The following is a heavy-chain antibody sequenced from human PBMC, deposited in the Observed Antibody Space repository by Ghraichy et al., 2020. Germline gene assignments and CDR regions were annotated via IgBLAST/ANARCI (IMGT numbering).Heavy chain of an antibody. D-gene: IGHD5-18*01. CDR1: GFDLSSYG. V-gene: IGHV3-33*01. J-gene: IGHJ3*02. CDR2: IWINGGNQ. Sequence: GGSLRLSCVASGFDLSSYGMHWVRQAAGKEPERVAIIWINGGNQGYIDSVKGRFTISRDTSKNTLFLQMDSLRVEDTAMYFCARDRVQIWSYVGVFDMWGQGAMVTVSP. CDR3: ARDRVQIWSYVGVFDM.